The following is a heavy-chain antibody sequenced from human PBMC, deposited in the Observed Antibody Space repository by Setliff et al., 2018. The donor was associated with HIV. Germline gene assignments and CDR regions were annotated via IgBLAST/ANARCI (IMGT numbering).Heavy chain of an antibody. CDR1: GDTFNRFA. CDR3: ARTREIHYYCYMDV. Sequence: SVKVSCKASGDTFNRFAFNWVRQAPGQGLEWLGGIVPIFHSANYAPRFQGRVTITADESTNTTYMELSSLRSEDTAVYFCARTREIHYYCYMDVWGGGTTVTVSS. CDR2: IVPIFHSA. V-gene: IGHV1-69*13. J-gene: IGHJ6*03.